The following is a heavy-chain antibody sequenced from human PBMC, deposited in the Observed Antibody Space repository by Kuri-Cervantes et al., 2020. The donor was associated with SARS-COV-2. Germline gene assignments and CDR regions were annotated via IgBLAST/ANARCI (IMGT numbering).Heavy chain of an antibody. Sequence: ASVKVSCKASVYTFTSYYMHWVRQAPGQGLEWMGIIKHSGGSTSYAQKVQGRVTMTRDTSTSTDYMELSSLRSEDTAVYYCATPERGYSCGGYFDYWGQGTLVTVSS. J-gene: IGHJ4*02. CDR2: IKHSGGST. CDR3: ATPERGYSCGGYFDY. V-gene: IGHV1-46*01. CDR1: VYTFTSYY. D-gene: IGHD5-18*01.